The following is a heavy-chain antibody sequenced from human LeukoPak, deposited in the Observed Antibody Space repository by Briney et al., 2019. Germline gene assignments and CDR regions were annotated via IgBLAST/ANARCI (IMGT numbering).Heavy chain of an antibody. CDR3: ALAYHIAAAGGMDV. Sequence: ASVKVSCKASGYTFTSYDINWVRQATGQGLEWMGWMNPNSGNTGYAQKFQGRVTMTRNTSISTAYMELSSLTSEDTAVYYCALAYHIAAAGGMDVWGQGTTVTVSS. V-gene: IGHV1-8*01. J-gene: IGHJ6*02. D-gene: IGHD6-13*01. CDR2: MNPNSGNT. CDR1: GYTFTSYD.